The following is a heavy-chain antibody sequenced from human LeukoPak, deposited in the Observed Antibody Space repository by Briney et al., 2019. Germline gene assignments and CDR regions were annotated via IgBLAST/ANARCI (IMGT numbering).Heavy chain of an antibody. CDR2: IYSGGST. V-gene: IGHV3-66*02. Sequence: PGGSLRLSCAASGFTVSSNYMSWVRQAPGKGLEWVSVIYSGGSTYYADSVKGRFTISRDNSKNTLYLQMNSLRAEDTAVYYCVKQSKYYYYMHVWGKGTTVTVSS. D-gene: IGHD6-19*01. CDR3: VKQSKYYYYMHV. CDR1: GFTVSSNY. J-gene: IGHJ6*03.